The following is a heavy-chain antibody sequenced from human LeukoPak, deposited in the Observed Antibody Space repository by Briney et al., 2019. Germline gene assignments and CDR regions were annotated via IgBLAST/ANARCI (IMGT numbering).Heavy chain of an antibody. D-gene: IGHD6-19*01. CDR1: GFTFSSYA. J-gene: IGHJ4*02. CDR2: ISYDGSNK. V-gene: IGHV3-30*04. CDR3: ARDGNGSGWPGTFDY. Sequence: GRSLRLSCAASGFTFSSYAMHWVRQAPGKGLEWVAVISYDGSNKYYADSVKGRFTISRDNSKNTLYLQMNSLRAEDTAVYYCARDGNGSGWPGTFDYWGQGTLVTVSS.